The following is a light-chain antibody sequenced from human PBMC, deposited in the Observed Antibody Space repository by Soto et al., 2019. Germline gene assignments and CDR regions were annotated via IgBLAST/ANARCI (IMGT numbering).Light chain of an antibody. J-gene: IGLJ1*01. CDR1: SSDVGGYNY. CDR3: ISYTSSSTPYV. CDR2: DVX. V-gene: IGLV2-14*01. Sequence: QSALTQPASVSGSLGQSITISCTGTSSDVGGYNYVSWYQQHPGKAXXLXXYDVXXRPSGVXXXFSGSKSXXXXXXTISGLQAEDEADYHCISYTSSSTPYVFGIGTKLTVL.